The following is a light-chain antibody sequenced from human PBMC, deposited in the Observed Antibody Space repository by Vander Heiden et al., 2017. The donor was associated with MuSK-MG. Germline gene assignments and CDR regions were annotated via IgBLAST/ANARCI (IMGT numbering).Light chain of an antibody. J-gene: IGKJ4*01. V-gene: IGKV1-5*03. CDR1: QRIHSW. CDR2: KAS. CDR3: QQHVNFAPIT. Sequence: DLQLTQSPSTLSASVGDRGTITCRASQRIHSWWAWYQQKPGKAPKLLIYKASGLESGVPSRFSGSGYDTEYALTISSRQPEDFAPYYCQQHVNFAPITFGGGTKVEIK.